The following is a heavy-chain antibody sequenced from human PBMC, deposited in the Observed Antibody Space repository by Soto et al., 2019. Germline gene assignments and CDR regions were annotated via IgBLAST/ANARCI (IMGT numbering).Heavy chain of an antibody. CDR2: INPNSGGT. V-gene: IGHV1-2*04. CDR1: GYTFTGYY. J-gene: IGHJ6*03. Sequence: VKVSCKASGYTFTGYYMHWVRQAPGQGLEWMGWINPNSGGTNYAQKFQGWVTMTRDTSISTAYMELSRLRSDDTAVYYCARGGYSNYYYYYYMDVWGKGTTVTVSS. D-gene: IGHD4-4*01. CDR3: ARGGYSNYYYYYYMDV.